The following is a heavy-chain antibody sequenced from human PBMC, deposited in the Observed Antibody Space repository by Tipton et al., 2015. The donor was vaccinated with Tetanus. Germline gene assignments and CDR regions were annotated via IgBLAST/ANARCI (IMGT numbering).Heavy chain of an antibody. J-gene: IGHJ4*02. CDR2: IKEDGSET. CDR1: GFTFSSYS. Sequence: SLRLSCAASGFTFSSYSMSWVRQAPGKGLEWVANIKEDGSETNYVDSVKGRFTISRDSAKSSLYLQMNSLRAEDMAVYYCARDGYCASAICYSPYQSPFDNWGQGTLVTVSS. D-gene: IGHD2-21*02. CDR3: ARDGYCASAICYSPYQSPFDN. V-gene: IGHV3-7*01.